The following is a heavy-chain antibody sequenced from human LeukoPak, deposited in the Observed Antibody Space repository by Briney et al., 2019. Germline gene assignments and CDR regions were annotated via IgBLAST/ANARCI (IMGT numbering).Heavy chain of an antibody. CDR2: IYYSGST. D-gene: IGHD3-3*01. CDR3: ARVNDFWSGWHAFDI. CDR1: GGSISSYY. Sequence: PSETLSLTCTVSGGSISSYYWSWIRQPPGKGLEWIGYIYYSGSTNYNPSLKSRVTISVDTSKNQFSLKLSSVTAADTAVYYCARVNDFWSGWHAFDIWGQGTMVTVSS. J-gene: IGHJ3*02. V-gene: IGHV4-59*01.